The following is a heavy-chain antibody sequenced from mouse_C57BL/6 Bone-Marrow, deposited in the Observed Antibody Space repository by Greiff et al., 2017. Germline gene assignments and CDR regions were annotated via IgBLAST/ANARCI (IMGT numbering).Heavy chain of an antibody. D-gene: IGHD4-1*01. CDR2: INPSNGGT. V-gene: IGHV1-53*01. CDR3: ARLALTGPYYFDY. Sequence: VQLQQSGTELVKPGASVKLSCKASGYTFTSYWMHWVKQRPGQGLEWIGNINPSNGGTNYNEKFKSKATLTVDKSSSTAYMQLSSLTSEDSAVYYCARLALTGPYYFDYWGQGTTLTVSS. J-gene: IGHJ2*01. CDR1: GYTFTSYW.